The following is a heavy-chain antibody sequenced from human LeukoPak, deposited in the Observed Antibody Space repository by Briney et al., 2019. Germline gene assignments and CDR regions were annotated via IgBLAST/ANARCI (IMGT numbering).Heavy chain of an antibody. CDR2: IYSGGST. CDR1: GFTFARNS. J-gene: IGHJ5*02. CDR3: ARDFSGFDP. D-gene: IGHD2/OR15-2a*01. Sequence: PGGSLRLSCAASGFTFARNSMSWVRQAPGKGLEWVSVIYSGGSTYYADSVKGRFTISRDNSKNTVYLQMNSLRVEDTAVYYCARDFSGFDPWGQGTLVTVSS. V-gene: IGHV3-66*01.